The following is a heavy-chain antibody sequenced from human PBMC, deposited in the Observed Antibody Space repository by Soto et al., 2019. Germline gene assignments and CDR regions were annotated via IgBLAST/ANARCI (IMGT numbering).Heavy chain of an antibody. V-gene: IGHV4-39*01. CDR2: IYYSGST. D-gene: IGHD6-13*01. CDR3: ARVVAAAGNNWFDP. CDR1: GGSISTSSYY. J-gene: IGHJ5*02. Sequence: PSETLSLTCTVSGGSISTSSYYWGWIRQPPGKGLEWIGSIYYSGSTYYNPSLKSRVTISADTSKNQFSLKLSSVTAADTAVYYCARVVAAAGNNWFDPWGQGTLVTVSS.